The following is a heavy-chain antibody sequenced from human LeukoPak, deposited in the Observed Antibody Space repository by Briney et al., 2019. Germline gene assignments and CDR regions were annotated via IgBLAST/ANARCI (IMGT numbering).Heavy chain of an antibody. CDR3: AKVTQWLGGVVDY. CDR1: GFTFGSYA. CDR2: ISGSGGST. V-gene: IGHV3-23*01. J-gene: IGHJ4*02. D-gene: IGHD6-19*01. Sequence: GGSLRLSCAASGFTFGSYAMSWVRQAPGKGLEWVSAISGSGGSTYHADSVKGRFTISRDNSKNTLYLQMNSLRAEDTAVYYCAKVTQWLGGVVDYWGQGTLVTVSS.